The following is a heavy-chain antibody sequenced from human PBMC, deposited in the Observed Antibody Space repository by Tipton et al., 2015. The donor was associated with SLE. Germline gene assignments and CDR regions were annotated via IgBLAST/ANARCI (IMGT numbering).Heavy chain of an antibody. J-gene: IGHJ6*03. CDR3: ARESGVTIFGVAHMDV. CDR2: IYAGGST. CDR1: GFTVSSNY. D-gene: IGHD3-3*01. Sequence: SLRLSCAASGFTVSSNYMSWVRQAPGKGLEWVSVIYAGGSTFYADSVKGRFTISRHSSKNTLYPQMNSLRPEDTAVYYCARESGVTIFGVAHMDVWGKGTTVTVSS. V-gene: IGHV3-53*04.